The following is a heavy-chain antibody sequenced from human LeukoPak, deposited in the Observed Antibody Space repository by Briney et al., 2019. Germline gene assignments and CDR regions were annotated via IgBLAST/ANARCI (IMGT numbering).Heavy chain of an antibody. Sequence: GRSLRLSCAASGFTFDDYAMHWVRQAPGKGLEWVSGISWNSDNMGYADSVKGRFTISRDNAKNSLYLQMNSLRAEDTALYYCAKPTFYYDSSGYYYHGAFDIWGQGTMVTVSS. D-gene: IGHD3-22*01. V-gene: IGHV3-9*01. CDR3: AKPTFYYDSSGYYYHGAFDI. CDR2: ISWNSDNM. J-gene: IGHJ3*02. CDR1: GFTFDDYA.